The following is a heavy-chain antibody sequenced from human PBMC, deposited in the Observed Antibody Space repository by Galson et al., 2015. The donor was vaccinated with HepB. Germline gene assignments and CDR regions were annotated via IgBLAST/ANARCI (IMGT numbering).Heavy chain of an antibody. CDR2: INSDGSST. Sequence: SLRLSCEASGFTFSSYWMHWVRQAPGKGLVWVSRINSDGSSTSYADSVKDRFTISRDNAKKTLYLQMNSLRAEDTAVYYCAREGDCSSTSCYAQAFDYWGQGTLVTVSS. CDR3: AREGDCSSTSCYAQAFDY. V-gene: IGHV3-74*01. CDR1: GFTFSSYW. J-gene: IGHJ4*02. D-gene: IGHD2-2*01.